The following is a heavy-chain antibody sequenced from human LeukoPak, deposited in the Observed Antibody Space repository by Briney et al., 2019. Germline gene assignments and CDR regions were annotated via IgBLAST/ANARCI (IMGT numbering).Heavy chain of an antibody. CDR1: GGSISSYY. V-gene: IGHV4-59*01. CDR3: ASGGYYDSSGYYIVQFDY. CDR2: IYYSGST. Sequence: KPSETLSLTCTVSGGSISSYYWSWIRQPPGKGLEWIGYIYYSGSTNYNPSLKSRVTISVDTSKNQFSLKLSSVTAADTAVYYCASGGYYDSSGYYIVQFDYWGQGTQVTVSS. D-gene: IGHD3-22*01. J-gene: IGHJ4*02.